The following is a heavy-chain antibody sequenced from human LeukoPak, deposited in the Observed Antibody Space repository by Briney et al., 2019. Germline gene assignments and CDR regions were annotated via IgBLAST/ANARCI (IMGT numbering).Heavy chain of an antibody. CDR3: ARVSVIAVAGYYYYYMDV. CDR1: GGSISGGTYY. CDR2: IYTSGST. V-gene: IGHV4-61*02. Sequence: SQTLSLTCTVSGGSISGGTYYWSWIRQPAGKGLEWIGRIYTSGSTNYNPSLKSRVTISVDTSKNQFSLKLNSVTAADTAVYYCARVSVIAVAGYYYYYMDVWGKGTTVTVPS. J-gene: IGHJ6*03. D-gene: IGHD6-19*01.